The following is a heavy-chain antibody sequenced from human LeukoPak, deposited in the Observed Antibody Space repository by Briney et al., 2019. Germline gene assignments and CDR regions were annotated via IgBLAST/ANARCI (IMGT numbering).Heavy chain of an antibody. CDR1: GGSISGSDYY. J-gene: IGHJ4*02. V-gene: IGHV4-39*01. CDR2: VYYDGST. D-gene: IGHD2-2*01. Sequence: SETLSLTCSVSGGSISGSDYYWGWIRQPPGKGLEWIGNVYYDGSTYYKSSLKSRVTISVETPKNQFSLKMTSVTAADTAVYYCGRQKGMPGYCNFWGQGILVTVSS. CDR3: GRQKGMPGYCNF.